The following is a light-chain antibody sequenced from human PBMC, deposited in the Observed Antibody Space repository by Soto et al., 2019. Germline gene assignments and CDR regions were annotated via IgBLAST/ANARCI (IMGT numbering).Light chain of an antibody. J-gene: IGKJ4*01. Sequence: DIQMTQSPSSVSASVGDRVTITCRASQAISSLLAWFQQRPGEAPRLLIYSASSLHSGVPSRFSGSGSETDFTLTISSLQPEDFATYHCQQGNSFPLTFGGGTKVEIK. CDR3: QQGNSFPLT. CDR1: QAISSL. CDR2: SAS. V-gene: IGKV1-12*01.